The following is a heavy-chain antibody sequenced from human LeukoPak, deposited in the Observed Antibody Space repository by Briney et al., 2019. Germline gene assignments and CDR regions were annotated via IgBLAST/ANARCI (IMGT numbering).Heavy chain of an antibody. CDR2: MNPNSGNT. Sequence: ASVKVSCKASGYTFTSYDINWVRQATGQGLEWMGWMNPNSGNTGYAQKFQGRVTMTRNTSISTAYMELSSLRSEDTALYYCARAAWVSTSSKYYFDNWDQGTLVTVSS. CDR3: ARAAWVSTSSKYYFDN. V-gene: IGHV1-8*01. D-gene: IGHD2-21*01. CDR1: GYTFTSYD. J-gene: IGHJ4*02.